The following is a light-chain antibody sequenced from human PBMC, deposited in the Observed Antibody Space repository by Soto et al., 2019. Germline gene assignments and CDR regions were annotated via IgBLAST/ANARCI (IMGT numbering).Light chain of an antibody. Sequence: QSVLTQPPSVSGAPGQRVTISCTGSSSNIGAGYDVHWYQQLPGTAPKILIYGNINRPSGVPDRFSGSKSGTSASLAITGLQAEDDADYYCQSYDSSLSVVFGGGTKLTVL. CDR3: QSYDSSLSVV. CDR1: SSNIGAGYD. J-gene: IGLJ2*01. CDR2: GNI. V-gene: IGLV1-40*01.